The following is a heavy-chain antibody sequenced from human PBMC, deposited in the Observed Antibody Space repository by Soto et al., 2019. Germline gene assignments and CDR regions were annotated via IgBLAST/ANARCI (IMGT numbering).Heavy chain of an antibody. V-gene: IGHV4-34*01. CDR1: GGSFSGYD. J-gene: IGHJ4*02. CDR3: ARGVRRVMLHRREYFYY. CDR2: INHSGST. Sequence: AETLTLTCAVYGGSFSGYDWSWIRQPPGKGLEWIGEINHSGSTNYNPSLKSRVTISVDTSKNQFSLKLSTVTAADTAVYYCARGVRRVMLHRREYFYYWGQGNLVTVSS. D-gene: IGHD3-16*01.